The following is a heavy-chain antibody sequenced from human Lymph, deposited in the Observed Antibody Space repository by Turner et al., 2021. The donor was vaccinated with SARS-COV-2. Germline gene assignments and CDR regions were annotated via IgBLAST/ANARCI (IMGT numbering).Heavy chain of an antibody. D-gene: IGHD6-19*01. CDR1: GYTFTSYG. CDR3: ARFTASIEVTGRYFDY. CDR2: ISVYNGNT. J-gene: IGHJ4*02. V-gene: IGHV1-18*01. Sequence: QVQLVQSGAEVKKPGASAKVSCKASGYTFTSYGISWVRQAPGQGLEWMGGISVYNGNTNYAQKLQGRVNMTTDTSTSTAYMELRSLRSDDTAVYYCARFTASIEVTGRYFDYWGQGTLVTVSS.